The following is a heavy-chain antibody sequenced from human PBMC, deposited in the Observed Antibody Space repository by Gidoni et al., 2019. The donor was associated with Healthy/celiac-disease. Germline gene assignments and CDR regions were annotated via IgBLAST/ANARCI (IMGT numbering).Heavy chain of an antibody. CDR3: AKWGGWELLGDGFDY. CDR2: SVVCGGST. CDR1: GFTLSSYA. Sequence: EVQLLESGGGLVQPGGSLRLSCAASGFTLSSYAMSWVRQAPGKGLGGVSASVVCGGSTYHARSVKGRFPISRDNTKNTLYLQMNVLRAEDTAVYCCAKWGGWELLGDGFDYWGQGTLVTVSS. D-gene: IGHD1-26*01. V-gene: IGHV3-23*01. J-gene: IGHJ4*02.